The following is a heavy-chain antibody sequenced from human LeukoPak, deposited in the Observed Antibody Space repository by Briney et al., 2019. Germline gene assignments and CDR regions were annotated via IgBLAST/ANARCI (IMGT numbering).Heavy chain of an antibody. CDR3: ARGASIAAGLHY. J-gene: IGHJ4*02. D-gene: IGHD6-6*01. V-gene: IGHV4-59*01. CDR1: VGSISSYY. Sequence: SETLSLTCTVSVGSISSYYWSWIRQPPGKGLECIGYIYYSESTNYNPSLKSRVTISVDPYKNQFSLKLSSVTAADTAVYYCARGASIAAGLHYWGQGTLVTVSS. CDR2: IYYSEST.